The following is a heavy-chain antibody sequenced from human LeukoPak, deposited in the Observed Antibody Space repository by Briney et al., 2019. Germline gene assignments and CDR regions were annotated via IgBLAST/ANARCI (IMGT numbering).Heavy chain of an antibody. D-gene: IGHD6-19*01. V-gene: IGHV4-59*11. CDR1: GGSISSHY. CDR2: IYYSGST. Sequence: SETLSLTCTVSGGSISSHYWSWIRQPPGKGLEWIGYIYYSGSTNYNPSLKSRVTISVDTSKNQFSLQLNSVTPEDTAVYYCARDVGTSGWYTFDYWGQGNLVTVSS. CDR3: ARDVGTSGWYTFDY. J-gene: IGHJ4*02.